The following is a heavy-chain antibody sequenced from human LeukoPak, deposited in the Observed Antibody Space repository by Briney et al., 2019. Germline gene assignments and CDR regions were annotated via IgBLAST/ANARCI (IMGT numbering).Heavy chain of an antibody. D-gene: IGHD5-18*01. CDR3: AGPSVDTARTDAFDI. CDR2: IYPGDSDT. CDR1: GYSFTSYW. Sequence: GESLKTSCKGSGYSFTSYWIGWVRQMPGKGLEWMGIIYPGDSDTRYSPSFQGQVTISADKSISTAYLQWSSLKASDTAMYYCAGPSVDTARTDAFDIWGQRTMVTLSS. V-gene: IGHV5-51*01. J-gene: IGHJ3*02.